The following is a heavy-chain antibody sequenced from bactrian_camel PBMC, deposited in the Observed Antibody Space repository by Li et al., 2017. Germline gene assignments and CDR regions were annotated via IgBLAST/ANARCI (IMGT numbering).Heavy chain of an antibody. CDR2: IDADGET. V-gene: IGHV3S9*01. J-gene: IGHJ4*01. CDR1: GYTVSSTR. D-gene: IGHD2*01. Sequence: HVQLVESGGGSVQAGGSLRLSCAASGYTVSSTRMGWFRQAPGKEREGVASIDADGETSYVDSVKGRFTVSRDNGKNSVYLQMDSLRLEDTAMYYCAADFGPYCSGPYLARRANFEGQGTQVTVS.